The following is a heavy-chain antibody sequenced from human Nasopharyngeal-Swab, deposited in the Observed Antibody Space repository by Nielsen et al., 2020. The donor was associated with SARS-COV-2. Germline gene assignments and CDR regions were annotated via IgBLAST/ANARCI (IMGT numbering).Heavy chain of an antibody. V-gene: IGHV3-30*03. J-gene: IGHJ4*02. CDR2: ISYDGSNK. Sequence: GESLKISCAASGFTFSSYGMHWVRQAPGKGLEWVAVISYDGSNKYYAASLKGRFTISRDNAQNSLFLQINSLTAEDTAFYFCVRGDRRDYWGLGTLVTVSS. CDR3: VRGDRRDY. CDR1: GFTFSSYG.